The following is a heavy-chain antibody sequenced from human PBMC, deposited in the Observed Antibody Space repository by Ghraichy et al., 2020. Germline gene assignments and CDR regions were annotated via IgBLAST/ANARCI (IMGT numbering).Heavy chain of an antibody. CDR1: GFSLSTSGMC. V-gene: IGHV2-70*11. Sequence: SGPTLVKPTQTLTLTCTFSGFSLSTSGMCVSWIRQPPGKALEWLARIDWDDDKYYSTSLKTRLTISKDTSKNQVVLTMTNMDPVDTATYYCARTRYCSGGSCYSGDWFDPWGQGTLVTVSS. J-gene: IGHJ5*02. CDR3: ARTRYCSGGSCYSGDWFDP. CDR2: IDWDDDK. D-gene: IGHD2-15*01.